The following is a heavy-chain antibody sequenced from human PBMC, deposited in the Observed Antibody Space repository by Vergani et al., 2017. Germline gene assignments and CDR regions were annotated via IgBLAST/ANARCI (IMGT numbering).Heavy chain of an antibody. V-gene: IGHV3-23*01. D-gene: IGHD4-17*01. CDR3: AREGTVTTQTFFDY. Sequence: EVQLLESGGGLVQPGGSLRLSCAASGFTFSSYAMSWVRQAPGKGLEWVSGLSGSGGGTYYADSVKGRFTVSRDNFKSTLYLQMNSLRAEDTAAYYCAREGTVTTQTFFDYWGQGTLVTVSS. CDR2: LSGSGGGT. J-gene: IGHJ4*02. CDR1: GFTFSSYA.